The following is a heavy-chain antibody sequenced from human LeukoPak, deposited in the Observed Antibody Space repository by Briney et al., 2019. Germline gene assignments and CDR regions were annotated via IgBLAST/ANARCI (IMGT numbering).Heavy chain of an antibody. Sequence: PSETLSLTCTVSGGSISSYYWSWIRLPAGKGLEWIGRIYTSGSTNYNPSLKSRVTMSVDTSKNQFSLKLSSVTAADTAVYYCARDSYYDSSGYYHAFDIWGQGTMVTVSS. D-gene: IGHD3-22*01. CDR2: IYTSGST. CDR3: ARDSYYDSSGYYHAFDI. J-gene: IGHJ3*02. V-gene: IGHV4-4*07. CDR1: GGSISSYY.